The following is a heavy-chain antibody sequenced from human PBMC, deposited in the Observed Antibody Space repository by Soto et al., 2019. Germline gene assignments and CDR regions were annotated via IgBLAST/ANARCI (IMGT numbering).Heavy chain of an antibody. V-gene: IGHV3-48*03. D-gene: IGHD4-4*01. Sequence: PGGSLRLSCAASGFTFSSYEMNWVRQAPGKGLEWVSYITNGGTTIYYADSVKGRFTISRDNAKNSLYLQMNSLRAEDTAVYYCARDYTVTAAGKSFYYYGLDVWGQGTTVTVSS. J-gene: IGHJ6*02. CDR1: GFTFSSYE. CDR3: ARDYTVTAAGKSFYYYGLDV. CDR2: ITNGGTTI.